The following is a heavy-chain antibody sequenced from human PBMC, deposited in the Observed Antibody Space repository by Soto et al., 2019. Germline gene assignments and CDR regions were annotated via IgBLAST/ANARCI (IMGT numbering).Heavy chain of an antibody. Sequence: ASVKVSCKASGYTFSDFDINWLRQASGQGPEWMGWMNAKSGHTFFAQTFLGKFTMTWDTSLSTAYMEVGSLTSDYTATYYCARGNPFNYAGFDVWGQGTPVTVSS. CDR3: ARGNPFNYAGFDV. J-gene: IGHJ6*02. V-gene: IGHV1-8*01. CDR1: GYTFSDFD. CDR2: MNAKSGHT. D-gene: IGHD3-16*01.